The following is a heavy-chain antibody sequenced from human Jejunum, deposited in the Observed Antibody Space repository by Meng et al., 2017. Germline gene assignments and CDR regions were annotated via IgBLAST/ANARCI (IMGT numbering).Heavy chain of an antibody. J-gene: IGHJ4*02. CDR2: IYHSGST. CDR3: ARGGYYSFDY. Sequence: QLQRQEPGPGLGKPSETLSLTCAGSGGSSSSVYWWTWVRQSPGKGLEWIGEIYHSGSTNYNPSLKSRVTISVDKSKNQFSLKLTSVTAADTAGYYCARGGYYSFDYWGQGTLVTVSS. D-gene: IGHD5-18*01. CDR1: GGSSSSVYW. V-gene: IGHV4-4*02.